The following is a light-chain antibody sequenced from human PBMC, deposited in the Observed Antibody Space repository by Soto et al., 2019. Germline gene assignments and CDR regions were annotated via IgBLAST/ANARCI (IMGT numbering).Light chain of an antibody. CDR3: SSWDDNLDAEV. J-gene: IGLJ1*01. CDR2: TND. V-gene: IGLV1-44*01. CDR1: SSNIGSNT. Sequence: QSVLTQPPSASGTPGQRLTISCSGSSSNIGSNTVNWYQQLPGTAPKLLIYTNDQRPSGVPDRFSGSKSGTSASLAISGLQFEDEADYHCSSWDDNLDAEVFGAGTKVTVL.